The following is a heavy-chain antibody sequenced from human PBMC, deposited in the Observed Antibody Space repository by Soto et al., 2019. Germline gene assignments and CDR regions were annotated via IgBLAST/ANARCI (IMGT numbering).Heavy chain of an antibody. CDR3: ARHCDSGYDSYFDY. V-gene: IGHV5-10-1*01. Sequence: GESLKISCKGSGYSFTSYWISWVRQMPGKGLEWMGRIGPSDSYTNYSPSFQGYVTISADKSISTAYLQWSSLKASDTAMYYCARHCDSGYDSYFDYWGQGTLVTVSS. D-gene: IGHD5-12*01. J-gene: IGHJ4*02. CDR2: IGPSDSYT. CDR1: GYSFTSYW.